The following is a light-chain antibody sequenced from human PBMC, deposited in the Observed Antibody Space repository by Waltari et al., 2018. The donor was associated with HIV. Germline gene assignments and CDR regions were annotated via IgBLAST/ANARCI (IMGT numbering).Light chain of an antibody. V-gene: IGLV1-51*01. J-gene: IGLJ2*01. CDR3: GTWDSSLTAVV. CDR2: DNE. CDR1: SSNIGNHY. Sequence: QSVLTQPPSVSAAPGQKVTISCSGSSSNIGNHYVSWYQHFPGAAPKLLIYDNENRPSEIPDRFSGSKSGTSATLGITGLQTGDEAHYYCGTWDSSLTAVVFGGGTKLTVL.